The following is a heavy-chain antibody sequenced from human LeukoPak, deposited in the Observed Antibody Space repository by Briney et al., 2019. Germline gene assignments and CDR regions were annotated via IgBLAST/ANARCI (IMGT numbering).Heavy chain of an antibody. J-gene: IGHJ4*02. CDR1: GGSISSGGYY. V-gene: IGHV4-31*03. Sequence: PSETLSLTCTVSGGSISSGGYYWSWIRQLPGKGLEWTGYIYYSGSTYYNPSLKSRVTISVDTSKNQFSLKLSSVTAADTAVYYCHHKQWLGPLDFDYWGQGTLVTVSS. CDR3: HHKQWLGPLDFDY. D-gene: IGHD6-19*01. CDR2: IYYSGST.